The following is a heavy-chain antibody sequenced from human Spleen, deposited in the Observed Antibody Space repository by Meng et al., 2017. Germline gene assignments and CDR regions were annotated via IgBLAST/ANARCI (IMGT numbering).Heavy chain of an antibody. D-gene: IGHD6-6*01. CDR1: GGSFSCYY. CDR3: ARVKQLAYYFDY. V-gene: IGHV4-34*01. CDR2: INHSGST. Sequence: QVQLQQWGAGLLKPSETLSLTCAVYGGSFSCYYWSWIRQPPGKGLEWIGEINHSGSTNYNPSLESRVTISVDTSKNQFSLKLSSVTAADTAVYYCARVKQLAYYFDYWGQGTLVTVSS. J-gene: IGHJ4*02.